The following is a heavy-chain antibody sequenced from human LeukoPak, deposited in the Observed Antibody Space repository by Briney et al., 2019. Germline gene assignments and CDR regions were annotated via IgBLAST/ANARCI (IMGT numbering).Heavy chain of an antibody. J-gene: IGHJ4*02. Sequence: GRSLRLSCAASGFTFSSYGMHWVRQAPGKGLEWVAVISYDGSNKYYADSVKGRFTISRDNAKNSLYLQVNSLRAEDTAVYYCARGSHGVAATDTPFDYWGQGTLVTVSS. D-gene: IGHD6-25*01. CDR1: GFTFSSYG. CDR2: ISYDGSNK. V-gene: IGHV3-30*03. CDR3: ARGSHGVAATDTPFDY.